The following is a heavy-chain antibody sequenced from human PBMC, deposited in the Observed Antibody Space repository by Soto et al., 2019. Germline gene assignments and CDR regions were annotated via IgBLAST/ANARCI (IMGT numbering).Heavy chain of an antibody. D-gene: IGHD3-10*01. CDR2: ISYDGNNK. Sequence: QVQLVESGGGVVQPGRSLRLSCAASGFTFSSYGMHWVRQAPGKGLEWVAVISYDGNNKYYADSVKGRFIVSRDNSKNTLYLQMNSLRAEDTAVYYCARGMYGSGSYYIGDAFDMWGQGTMVTVSS. V-gene: IGHV3-30*03. CDR1: GFTFSSYG. J-gene: IGHJ3*02. CDR3: ARGMYGSGSYYIGDAFDM.